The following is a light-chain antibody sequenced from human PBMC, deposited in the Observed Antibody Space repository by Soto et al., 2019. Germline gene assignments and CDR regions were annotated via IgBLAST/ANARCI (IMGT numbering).Light chain of an antibody. CDR2: VEGSGSY. V-gene: IGLV4-60*02. CDR1: SGHSSYI. Sequence: QPVLTQSSSASASLGSSVKLTCTLSSGHSSYIIAWHQQRPGKAPRYLMKVEGSGSYNKGSEVPDRFSGSSSGADRYLTISNLQFEDEADYYCETWDSYSGVFGGGTKLTVL. J-gene: IGLJ2*01. CDR3: ETWDSYSGV.